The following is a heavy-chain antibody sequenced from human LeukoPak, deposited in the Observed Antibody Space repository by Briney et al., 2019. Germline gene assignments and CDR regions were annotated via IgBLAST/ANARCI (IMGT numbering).Heavy chain of an antibody. V-gene: IGHV3-23*01. Sequence: GGSLRLSCAASGFTFSSYAMSWVRQAPGKGLEWVSAISGSGGSTYYADSVKGRFTISRDNSKNTLYLQMTSLRAEDTAVYYCAKDPYSSSWMYYYYMDVWGKGTTVTVS. CDR3: AKDPYSSSWMYYYYMDV. CDR1: GFTFSSYA. D-gene: IGHD6-13*01. J-gene: IGHJ6*03. CDR2: ISGSGGST.